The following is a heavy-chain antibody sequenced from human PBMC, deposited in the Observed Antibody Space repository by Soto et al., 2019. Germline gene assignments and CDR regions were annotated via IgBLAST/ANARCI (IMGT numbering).Heavy chain of an antibody. D-gene: IGHD2-15*01. CDR3: ERFVVVAAIAEYFQH. CDR2: IYSGGST. Sequence: EVQLVESGGGLVQPGGSLRLSCAASGFTVSSNYMSWVRQAPGKGLEWVSVIYSGGSTYYADSVKGRFTISRDNSKNTLYLQMNCLRAEDTAVYYCERFVVVAAIAEYFQHWGQGTLVTVSS. V-gene: IGHV3-66*01. J-gene: IGHJ1*01. CDR1: GFTVSSNY.